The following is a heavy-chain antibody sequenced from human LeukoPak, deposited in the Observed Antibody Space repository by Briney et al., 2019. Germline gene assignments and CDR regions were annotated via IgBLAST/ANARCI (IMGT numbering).Heavy chain of an antibody. CDR3: ARLPTGPFDY. V-gene: IGHV4-39*01. CDR2: IYYSGST. J-gene: IGHJ4*02. CDR1: GGSISSSSYY. Sequence: SETLSPTCTVSGGSISSSSYYWGWIRQPPGKGLEWIGSIYYSGSTYYNPSLKSRVTISVDTSKNQFSLKLSSVTAADTAVYYCARLPTGPFDYWGQGTLVTVSS.